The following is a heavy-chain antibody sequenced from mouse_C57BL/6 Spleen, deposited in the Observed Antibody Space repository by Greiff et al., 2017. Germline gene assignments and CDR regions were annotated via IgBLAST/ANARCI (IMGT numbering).Heavy chain of an antibody. CDR1: GYNFTSYW. V-gene: IGHV1-55*01. J-gene: IGHJ3*01. CDR3: ARDSAGDY. Sequence: VQLQQPGAELVKPGASVKMFCKASGYNFTSYWITGVKQRPGQGLEWIGDFYPGSGSTHYTEKFKSKATLTVDTSSSTAYMQLSSLTSEDSAVYFCARDSAGDYWGQGTLVTVSA. D-gene: IGHD3-2*01. CDR2: FYPGSGST.